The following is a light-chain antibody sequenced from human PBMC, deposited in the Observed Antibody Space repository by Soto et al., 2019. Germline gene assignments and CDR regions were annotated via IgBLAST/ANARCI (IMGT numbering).Light chain of an antibody. CDR1: QSVSNY. V-gene: IGKV3D-15*01. CDR3: QQYNNWPLT. CDR2: GAS. Sequence: IVITQSPATRSVSPGERATLSCRASQSVSNYLAWYQQKPGQAPRLLIYGASSRATGIPDRFSGSGSGTEFTLTISSLQSEDFAVYYCQQYNNWPLTFGQGTRLEI. J-gene: IGKJ5*01.